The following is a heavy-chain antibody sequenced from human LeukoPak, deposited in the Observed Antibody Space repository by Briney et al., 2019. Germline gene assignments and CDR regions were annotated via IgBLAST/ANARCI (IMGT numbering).Heavy chain of an antibody. CDR2: ISAGST. D-gene: IGHD1-26*01. CDR1: GFTFSSYA. Sequence: GGSLRLSCAASGFTFSSYAMSWVRQAPGKGLEWVSAISAGSTYYADSVKGRFTISRDNSKNTLYLQMNSLRAEDTAVYYCAKDPSGSYFDYWGQGTLVTASS. CDR3: AKDPSGSYFDY. J-gene: IGHJ4*02. V-gene: IGHV3-23*01.